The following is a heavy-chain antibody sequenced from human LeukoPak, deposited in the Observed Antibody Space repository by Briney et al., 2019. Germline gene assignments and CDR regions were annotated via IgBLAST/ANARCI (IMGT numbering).Heavy chain of an antibody. Sequence: PSETLSLTYTVSGGSISSYYWSWIRQPPGKGLEWIGYIYYSGSTNYNPSLKSRVTISVDTSKNQFSLKLSSVTAADTAVYYCAREEYPWAFDIWGQGTMVTVSS. CDR1: GGSISSYY. CDR2: IYYSGST. J-gene: IGHJ3*02. V-gene: IGHV4-59*01. CDR3: AREEYPWAFDI. D-gene: IGHD2-2*02.